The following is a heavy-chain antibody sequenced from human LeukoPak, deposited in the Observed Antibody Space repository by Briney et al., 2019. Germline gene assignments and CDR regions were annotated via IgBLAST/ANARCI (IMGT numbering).Heavy chain of an antibody. Sequence: GGSLRLSCAASGFSFNAYWMAWVRQAPGTGLEWVANINPAGSETFHVDPVKGRFSISRDHAKNLVYLQMNGLRAEDTAVYYCATFGLVAALDLWGQGTLVTVSS. V-gene: IGHV3-7*01. CDR1: GFSFNAYW. CDR2: INPAGSET. D-gene: IGHD5-12*01. CDR3: ATFGLVAALDL. J-gene: IGHJ4*02.